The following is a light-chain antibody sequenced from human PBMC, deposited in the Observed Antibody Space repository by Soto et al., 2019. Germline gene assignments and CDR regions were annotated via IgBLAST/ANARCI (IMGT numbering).Light chain of an antibody. Sequence: DIQMTQSPSSLSASVGDRVTITCQASQGITNFLNWYQQKPGKAPKLLISDASNLETGVPSRFSGSGSGTDFTLTIGSLQPEDFATYSCQQYDNVPITFGQGTRLEIK. V-gene: IGKV1-33*01. CDR3: QQYDNVPIT. CDR2: DAS. CDR1: QGITNF. J-gene: IGKJ5*01.